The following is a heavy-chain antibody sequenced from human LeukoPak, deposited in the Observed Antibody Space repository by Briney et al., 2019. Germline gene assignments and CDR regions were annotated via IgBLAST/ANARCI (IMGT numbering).Heavy chain of an antibody. D-gene: IGHD6-19*01. CDR1: GGSISSYY. CDR3: ARLLKNYSSGWFDY. J-gene: IGHJ4*02. V-gene: IGHV4-59*01. CDR2: IYYSGST. Sequence: SETLSLTCTVSGGSISSYYWNWIRQPPGKGLEWIGYIYYSGSTNYNPSLKSRVTISVDTSKNQFSLKLSSVTAADTAVYYCARLLKNYSSGWFDYWGQGTLVTVSS.